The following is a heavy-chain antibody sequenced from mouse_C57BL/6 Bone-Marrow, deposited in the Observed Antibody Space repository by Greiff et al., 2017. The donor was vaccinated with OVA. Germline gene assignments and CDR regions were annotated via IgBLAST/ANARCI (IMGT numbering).Heavy chain of an antibody. V-gene: IGHV3-6*01. Sequence: ESGPGLVKPSQSLSLTCSVTGYSITSGYYWNWIRQFPGNKLEWMGYISYDGSNNYNPSLKNRISITRDTSKNQFFLKLNSVTTEDTATYYCARGRGNYLYYYAMDYWGQGTSVTVSS. CDR2: ISYDGSN. CDR1: GYSITSGYY. D-gene: IGHD2-1*01. J-gene: IGHJ4*01. CDR3: ARGRGNYLYYYAMDY.